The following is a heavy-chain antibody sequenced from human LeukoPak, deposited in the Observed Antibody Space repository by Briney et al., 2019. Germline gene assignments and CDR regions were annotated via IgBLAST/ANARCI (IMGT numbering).Heavy chain of an antibody. Sequence: SETLSLTCTVSGGSISSSSYYWGWIRQPPGKGLEWIGSTYYSGSTYYNPSLKSRVTISVDTSKNQFSLKLSSVTAADTAVYYCAGYCSSTSCPNNAFDIWGQGTMVTVSS. CDR1: GGSISSSSYY. J-gene: IGHJ3*02. CDR2: TYYSGST. D-gene: IGHD2-2*01. CDR3: AGYCSSTSCPNNAFDI. V-gene: IGHV4-39*01.